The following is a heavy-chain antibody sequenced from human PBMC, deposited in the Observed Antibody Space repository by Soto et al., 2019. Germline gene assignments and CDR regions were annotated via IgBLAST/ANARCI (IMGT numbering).Heavy chain of an antibody. CDR2: ITSSSSNFT. CDR3: VRDRGYSGYTY. Sequence: GSLRLSCAASGFDFSDYYMSWIRQAPGKGLDWVAYITSSSSNFTNYADSVKGRFTISRDNAKNSVYLQMNSLTAEDTAVYYCVRDRGYSGYTYWGQGXLVTVFS. V-gene: IGHV3-11*06. CDR1: GFDFSDYY. J-gene: IGHJ4*02. D-gene: IGHD5-12*01.